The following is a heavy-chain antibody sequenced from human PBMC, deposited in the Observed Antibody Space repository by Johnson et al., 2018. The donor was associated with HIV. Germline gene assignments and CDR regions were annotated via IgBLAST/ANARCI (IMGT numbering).Heavy chain of an antibody. D-gene: IGHD5-12*01. Sequence: VQLVESGGGLVQPGGSLRLSCAASGFTFSSYWMSWVRQAPGKGLEWVANIKQDGSEKYYVDSVKGRFTISRDNAKNSLYLQMNSLRAEDTAVYYCSRHSPRGRSGYDAFDIWGQGTMV. CDR2: IKQDGSEK. J-gene: IGHJ3*02. CDR1: GFTFSSYW. V-gene: IGHV3-7*05. CDR3: SRHSPRGRSGYDAFDI.